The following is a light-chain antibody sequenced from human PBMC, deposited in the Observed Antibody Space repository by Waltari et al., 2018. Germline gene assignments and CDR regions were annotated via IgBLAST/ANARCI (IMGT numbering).Light chain of an antibody. V-gene: IGLV2-23*02. CDR3: CSYVGGGTLI. J-gene: IGLJ2*01. Sequence: QSALTQPASVSGSPGQSITISCMGTSNDIGGYNFVSWYQQHPGKAPKLMSYDVSKRPSGVSNRFSGSKSGNTASLTISGLQAEDEADYYCCSYVGGGTLIFGGGTNVTVL. CDR2: DVS. CDR1: SNDIGGYNF.